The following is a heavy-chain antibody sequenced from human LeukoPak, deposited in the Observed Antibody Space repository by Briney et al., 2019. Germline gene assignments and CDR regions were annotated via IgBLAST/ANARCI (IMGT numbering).Heavy chain of an antibody. V-gene: IGHV3-23*01. CDR3: AKVGGYAYYYYYMDV. J-gene: IGHJ6*03. CDR2: ISGSGGST. D-gene: IGHD5-12*01. CDR1: GFTFSSYG. Sequence: PGGSLRLSCVASGFTFSSYGMTWVRQAPGKGLEWVSGISGSGGSTYYADSVKGRFTISRDNSKNTLYLQMNSLRAEDTAVYYCAKVGGYAYYYYYMDVWGKGTTVTISS.